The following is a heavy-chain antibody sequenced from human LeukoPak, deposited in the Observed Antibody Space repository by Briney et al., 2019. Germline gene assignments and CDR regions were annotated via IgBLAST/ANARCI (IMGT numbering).Heavy chain of an antibody. CDR2: INPDGTKT. CDR3: ANSPMILDGHY. CDR1: GFTFSSYW. V-gene: IGHV3-7*01. J-gene: IGHJ4*01. Sequence: GGSLRLSCAASGFTFSSYWMTWVRQAPGKGLEWVANINPDGTKTSYADFVEGRFTISRDNAKNLLYLQMRSLRAGDTAVYYCANSPMILDGHYWGHGTLVTVSS. D-gene: IGHD3-22*01.